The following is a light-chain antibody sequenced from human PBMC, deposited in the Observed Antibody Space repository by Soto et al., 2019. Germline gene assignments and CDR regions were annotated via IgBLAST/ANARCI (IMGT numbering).Light chain of an antibody. V-gene: IGKV1-27*01. CDR2: DAS. Sequence: DIQMTQSPSSLSASVGDGVSITCRASQDISNYLAWYQQKAGKVPKLLIKDASTLQSGVPPRFSGSGSGTDFTLTIRSLQPEDVATYYCQKYDSPPRTFGQGTKVEI. J-gene: IGKJ1*01. CDR1: QDISNY. CDR3: QKYDSPPRT.